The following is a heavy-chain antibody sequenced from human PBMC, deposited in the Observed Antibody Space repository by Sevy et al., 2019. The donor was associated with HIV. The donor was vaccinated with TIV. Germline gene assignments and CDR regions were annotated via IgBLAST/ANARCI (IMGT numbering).Heavy chain of an antibody. CDR2: VSGSSNYI. CDR1: GFTFIRYN. Sequence: GGSLRLSCAASGFTFIRYNMNWVRQAPGKGLEWVSSVSGSSNYIYDAESLKGRFIISRDNAKDTLYLQMNSLRADDTAVYYCARGPPDGSYDYFDYWGQGTLVTVSS. D-gene: IGHD1-26*01. CDR3: ARGPPDGSYDYFDY. J-gene: IGHJ4*02. V-gene: IGHV3-21*06.